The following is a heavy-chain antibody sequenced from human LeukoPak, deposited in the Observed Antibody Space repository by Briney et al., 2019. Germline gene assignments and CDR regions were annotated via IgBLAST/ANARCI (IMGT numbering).Heavy chain of an antibody. CDR3: ARYGDYLPGRFDP. V-gene: IGHV4-59*08. D-gene: IGHD4-17*01. Sequence: SETLSLTCTVSGGSISSYYWSWIRQPPGKGLEWIGYIYYSGSTNYNPSLKSRVTISVDTSKNQFSLKLSSVTAADTAVYYCARYGDYLPGRFDPWGQGTLVTVSS. J-gene: IGHJ5*02. CDR2: IYYSGST. CDR1: GGSISSYY.